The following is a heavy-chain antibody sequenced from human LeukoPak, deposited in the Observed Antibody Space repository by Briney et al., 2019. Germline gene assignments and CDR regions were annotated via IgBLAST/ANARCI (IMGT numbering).Heavy chain of an antibody. J-gene: IGHJ5*02. CDR1: GFTFSSYW. CDR3: ARVDGRTIKYSSSWYRPYGPGPFDP. D-gene: IGHD6-13*01. CDR2: INSDGSST. V-gene: IGHV3-74*01. Sequence: PGGSLRLSCAASGFTFSSYWMHWVRQAPGKGLVWVSRINSDGSSTSYADSVKGRFTISRDNAKNTLYLQMNSLRAEDTAVYYCARVDGRTIKYSSSWYRPYGPGPFDPWGQGTLVTVSS.